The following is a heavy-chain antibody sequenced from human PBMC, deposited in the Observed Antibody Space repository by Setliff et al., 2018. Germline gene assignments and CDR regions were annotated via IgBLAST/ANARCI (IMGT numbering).Heavy chain of an antibody. CDR1: GGSISSSSYY. D-gene: IGHD3-10*01. CDR2: IYYSGST. CDR3: ARIHLLLWFGELLSGWFDP. J-gene: IGHJ5*02. V-gene: IGHV4-39*07. Sequence: SETLSLTCTVSGGSISSSSYYWGWIRQPPGKGLEWIGSIYYSGSTYYNPSLKSRVTISVDTSKNQFSLKLSSVTAADTAVYYCARIHLLLWFGELLSGWFDPWGQGILVTV.